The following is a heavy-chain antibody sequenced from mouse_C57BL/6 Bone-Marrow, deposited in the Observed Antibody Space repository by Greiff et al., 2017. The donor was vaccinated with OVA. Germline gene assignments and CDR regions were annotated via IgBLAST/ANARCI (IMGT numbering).Heavy chain of an antibody. D-gene: IGHD1-1*01. CDR2: IWWDDDK. CDR3: ARFPYYGSCWFAY. V-gene: IGHV8-8*01. Sequence: QVTLNECGPGILQPSQTLSLTCSFSGFSLSTFGMGVGWIRQPSGKGLEWLARIWWDDDKYYHPAQKRRRTLSMDTYKNQVFLKIAIVDTADTATYYCARFPYYGSCWFAYWYRGTLVTVTA. J-gene: IGHJ3*01. CDR1: GFSLSTFGMG.